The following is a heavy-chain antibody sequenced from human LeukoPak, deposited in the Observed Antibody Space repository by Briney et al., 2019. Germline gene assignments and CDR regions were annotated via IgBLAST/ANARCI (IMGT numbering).Heavy chain of an antibody. CDR3: AKAVSIRFDY. V-gene: IGHV3-23*01. CDR1: GFTFSTYA. J-gene: IGHJ4*02. CDR2: ISGSGSGGSS. Sequence: PGGSLRLSCAACGFTFSTYALIWVRQALGKGLDWVSGISGSGSGGSSYYVDSVKGRFTICRDNSKDTLYLQINSLRAEDTTIYSCAKAVSIRFDYWGQGTLVTVSS. D-gene: IGHD2-21*01.